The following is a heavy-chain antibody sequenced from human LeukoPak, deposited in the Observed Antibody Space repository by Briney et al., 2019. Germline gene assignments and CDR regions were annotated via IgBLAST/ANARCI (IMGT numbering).Heavy chain of an antibody. V-gene: IGHV1-46*01. Sequence: ASVKVSCKASGYTFTSYYMHWVRQAPGQGLEWMGIINPSGGSTSYAQKFQGRVTMTRDTSTSTVYMELSSLRSEDTAEYYCATDILTGYALFQHWGQGTLVTVSS. CDR1: GYTFTSYY. J-gene: IGHJ1*01. CDR3: ATDILTGYALFQH. D-gene: IGHD3-9*01. CDR2: INPSGGST.